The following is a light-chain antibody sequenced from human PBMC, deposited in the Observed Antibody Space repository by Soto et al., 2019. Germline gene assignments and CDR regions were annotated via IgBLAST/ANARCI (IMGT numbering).Light chain of an antibody. Sequence: QSALTQPRSVSGSPGQSVTISCTGTSSDVGGHNFVSWYQQHPGIAPKLMIYDVNKRPSGVPDRFSGSKSGNTASLTISGXXXXXXXXXYCCSYAGSNTVIFGGGTKLTV. CDR3: CSYAGSNTVI. V-gene: IGLV2-11*01. CDR2: DVN. J-gene: IGLJ2*01. CDR1: SSDVGGHNF.